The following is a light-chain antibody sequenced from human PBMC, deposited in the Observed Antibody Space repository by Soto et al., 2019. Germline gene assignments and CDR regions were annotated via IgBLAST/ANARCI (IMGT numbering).Light chain of an antibody. CDR1: QSISSY. CDR3: QQSYSTSIFT. CDR2: AAS. Sequence: DIPMTQSPSSLSASVGDRVTITCRARQSISSYLNWYQQKPGKAPKLLIYAASSLQSGVPSRFSGSGSGTDFTLTISSLQPEDFATYYCQQSYSTSIFTFGPGTKVDIK. V-gene: IGKV1-39*01. J-gene: IGKJ3*01.